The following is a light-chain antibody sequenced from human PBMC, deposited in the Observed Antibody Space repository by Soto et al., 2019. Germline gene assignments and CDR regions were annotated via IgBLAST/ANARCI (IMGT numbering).Light chain of an antibody. J-gene: IGKJ1*01. V-gene: IGKV3-20*01. CDR1: QSFSATY. Sequence: IVLTQSPGTLSLSPGERATLSCRASQSFSATYLAWYQQKPGQAPRLLIYGASSRATGIPDRFRGSVSGTDFTLTMLRLANEYVVSYCCKQYGSSRTFGQGTTVEIK. CDR3: KQYGSSRT. CDR2: GAS.